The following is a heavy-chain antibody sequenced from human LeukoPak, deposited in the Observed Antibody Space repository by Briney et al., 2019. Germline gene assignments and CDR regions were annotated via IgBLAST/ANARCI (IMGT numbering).Heavy chain of an antibody. V-gene: IGHV4-59*01. CDR2: VDHTGST. D-gene: IGHD5/OR15-5a*01. CDR3: ARGRVSTSTWYSTYYYFFYMDF. CDR1: DDSITMYY. J-gene: IGHJ6*03. Sequence: SETLSLTCTVSDDSITMYYWTWIRQPPGKGLEWIGYVDHTGSTKFNPSLNGRVSISRDTSNNFFSLRLRSVTAADTAVYFCARGRVSTSTWYSTYYYFFYMDFWGKGTTVTVSS.